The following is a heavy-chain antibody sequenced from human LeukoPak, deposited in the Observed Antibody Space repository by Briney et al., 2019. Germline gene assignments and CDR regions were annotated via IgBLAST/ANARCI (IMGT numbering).Heavy chain of an antibody. J-gene: IGHJ5*02. CDR3: ATGYLGYYYDSSGLT. CDR2: IIPIFGTA. D-gene: IGHD3-22*01. V-gene: IGHV1-69*05. Sequence: SVKVSCKASGGTFSSYAISWVRQAPGQGLEWMGGIIPIFGTASYAQKFQGRVTITTDESTSTAYMELSSLRSEDTAVYYCATGYLGYYYDSSGLTWGQGTLVTVSS. CDR1: GGTFSSYA.